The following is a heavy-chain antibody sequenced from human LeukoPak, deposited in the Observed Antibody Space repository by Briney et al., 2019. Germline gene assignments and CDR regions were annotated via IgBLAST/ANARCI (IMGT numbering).Heavy chain of an antibody. V-gene: IGHV3-72*01. Sequence: GGSLRLSCAASGFTFSDHYMDWVRQAPGKGLGWVGRTRNKASGYTTEYAASVRGRFTISRHDSENSLYLQMNSLKIEDTAVYYCARSDSSGYFYRWGQGTLVTVSS. CDR1: GFTFSDHY. J-gene: IGHJ4*02. CDR2: TRNKASGYTT. CDR3: ARSDSSGYFYR. D-gene: IGHD3-22*01.